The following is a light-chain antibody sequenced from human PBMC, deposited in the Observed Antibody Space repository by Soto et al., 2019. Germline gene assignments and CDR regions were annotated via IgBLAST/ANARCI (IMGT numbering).Light chain of an antibody. J-gene: IGKJ1*01. V-gene: IGKV4-1*01. CDR1: QSVLYTSTNNNY. CDR3: QHYYSTPPT. Sequence: IVMTQSPDSLAVSLGERATINCKSSQSVLYTSTNNNYLAWYQQKPGQPPKLLIYWASTRESGVPDRFSGSGSGTDFTLSISSLQAEDVAVYYCQHYYSTPPTFGQGTRVEIK. CDR2: WAS.